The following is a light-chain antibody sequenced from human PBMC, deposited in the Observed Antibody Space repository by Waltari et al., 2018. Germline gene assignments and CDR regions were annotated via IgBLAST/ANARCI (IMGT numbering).Light chain of an antibody. Sequence: DIVLTQSPLSLPVTPGAQASISCRSSQSLPLLCNGNNYLDWYVQKPGQSPQLLSYLASNRASGVPDRFSGSGSGTDFTLRISRVEAEDVGVYYCTQSLQTPPLTFGGGTRLEI. V-gene: IGKV2-28*01. CDR2: LAS. CDR3: TQSLQTPPLT. CDR1: QSLPLLCNGNNY. J-gene: IGKJ4*01.